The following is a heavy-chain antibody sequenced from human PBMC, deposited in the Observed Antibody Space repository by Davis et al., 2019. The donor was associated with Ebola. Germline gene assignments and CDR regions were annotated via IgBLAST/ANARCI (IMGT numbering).Heavy chain of an antibody. CDR2: ISGSGGST. CDR1: GFTFSSYA. V-gene: IGHV3-23*01. J-gene: IGHJ4*02. CDR3: AKKSGYYGSGSQYYFDY. D-gene: IGHD3-10*01. Sequence: ESLKISCAASGFTFSSYAMSWVRQAPGKGLEWVSAISGSGGSTYYADSVKGRFTISRDNSKNTLYLQMNSLRAEDTAVYYCAKKSGYYGSGSQYYFDYWGQGTLVTVSS.